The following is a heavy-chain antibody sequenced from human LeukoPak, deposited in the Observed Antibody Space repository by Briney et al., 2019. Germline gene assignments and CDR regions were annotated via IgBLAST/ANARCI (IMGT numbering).Heavy chain of an antibody. Sequence: SETLSLTCTVSGGSISSSSYYWGWIRQPPGKGLEWIGSIYYSGSTYYNPSLKSRVTMSVDTSKNQFSLKLSSVTAADTAVYYCARGSSSWNDHYYYYMDVWGKGTTATISS. CDR3: ARGSSSWNDHYYYYMDV. CDR1: GGSISSSSYY. D-gene: IGHD6-13*01. J-gene: IGHJ6*03. CDR2: IYYSGST. V-gene: IGHV4-39*07.